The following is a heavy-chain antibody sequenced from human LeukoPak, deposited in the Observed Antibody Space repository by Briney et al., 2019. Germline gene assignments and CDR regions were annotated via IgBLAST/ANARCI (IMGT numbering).Heavy chain of an antibody. Sequence: PGRSLRLSCAASGFTFTRSGMHWVRQAPGKGLEWLAVISYDGSDEYCADSVKGRFTISRDNSKNTLYLQMNSLRAEDTAVYYCAKDRSGSWSFDYWGQGTLVTVSS. V-gene: IGHV3-30*18. CDR2: ISYDGSDE. CDR1: GFTFTRSG. D-gene: IGHD6-13*01. J-gene: IGHJ4*02. CDR3: AKDRSGSWSFDY.